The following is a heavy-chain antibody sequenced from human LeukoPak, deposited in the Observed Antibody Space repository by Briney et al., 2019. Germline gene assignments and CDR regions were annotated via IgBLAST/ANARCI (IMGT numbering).Heavy chain of an antibody. J-gene: IGHJ4*02. Sequence: SETLSLTCTVSGDSISDDYYTWMRQPPGKGLEWIGYIYYSGNTNYNPSLKSRVTISVDTSKNQFSLKLSSVTAADTAVYYCARDFTQWGVFDYWGQGTLVTVSS. CDR3: ARDFTQWGVFDY. D-gene: IGHD3-16*01. CDR2: IYYSGNT. V-gene: IGHV4-59*12. CDR1: GDSISDDY.